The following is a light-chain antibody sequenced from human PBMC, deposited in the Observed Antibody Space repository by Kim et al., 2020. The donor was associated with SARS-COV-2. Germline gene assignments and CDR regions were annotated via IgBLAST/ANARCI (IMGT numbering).Light chain of an antibody. Sequence: ALGQTVRRTSKGDSRKSYYATWHQQKPGQAPILLNYGKNNRPSGTPDRFSGSSSGNTASLTISVAPAEDEADYYCNSRDTSDNVVFGGGTQLTVL. CDR3: NSRDTSDNVV. V-gene: IGLV3-19*01. CDR2: GKN. CDR1: SRKSYY. J-gene: IGLJ2*01.